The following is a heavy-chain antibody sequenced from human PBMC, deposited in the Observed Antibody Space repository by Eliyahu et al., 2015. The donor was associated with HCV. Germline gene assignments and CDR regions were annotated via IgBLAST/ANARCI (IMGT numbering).Heavy chain of an antibody. CDR3: AKGRHSSSAPPAAPYYFDS. Sequence: PGKGLEWVAVMSFDGSNRYYADSVKGRFTISRDNSNNTLYLQMTSLRIEDTAVYYCAKGRHSSSAPPAAPYYFDSWGQGTLVTVSS. D-gene: IGHD6-13*01. V-gene: IGHV3-30*18. J-gene: IGHJ4*01. CDR2: MSFDGSNR.